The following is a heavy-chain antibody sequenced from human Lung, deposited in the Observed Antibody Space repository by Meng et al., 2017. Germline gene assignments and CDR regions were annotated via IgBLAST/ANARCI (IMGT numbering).Heavy chain of an antibody. J-gene: IGHJ4*02. CDR3: ATRGNPYLNC. Sequence: GQLVQSGAEVKKPGASVKVSCEASGYTLSSDGFSWVWQAPGQGLEWLGWINTYNGKTDYAQKFQGRITMTTDTFTSTAYMELRNLRSDDTAVYYCATRGNPYLNCWGQGTLVTVSS. CDR2: INTYNGKT. CDR1: GYTLSSDG. V-gene: IGHV1-18*01.